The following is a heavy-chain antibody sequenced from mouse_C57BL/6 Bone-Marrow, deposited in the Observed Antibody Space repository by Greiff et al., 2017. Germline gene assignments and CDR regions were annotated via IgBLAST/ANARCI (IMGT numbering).Heavy chain of an antibody. CDR3: ARPDSTASFAY. CDR2: ISSGSSTI. CDR1: GFTFSDYG. V-gene: IGHV5-17*01. D-gene: IGHD1-2*01. J-gene: IGHJ3*01. Sequence: EVMLVESGGGLVKPGGSLKLSCAASGFTFSDYGMHWVRQAPEKGLEWVAYISSGSSTIYYADTVKGRFTISRDNAKNTLFLQMTSLRSEDTAMYYCARPDSTASFAYWGQGTLVTVSA.